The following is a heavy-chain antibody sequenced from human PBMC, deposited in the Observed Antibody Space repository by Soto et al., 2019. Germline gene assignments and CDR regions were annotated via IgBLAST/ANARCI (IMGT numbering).Heavy chain of an antibody. CDR3: ARDSYGSMTTVTTVVAFGI. D-gene: IGHD4-17*01. CDR1: GGSFSGYY. CDR2: INHSGST. Sequence: QVQLQQWGAGLLKPSETLSLTCAVYGGSFSGYYWSWIRQPPGKGLEWIGEINHSGSTNYNPSLKSRVTISVDTSKNQFSLKLSSVTAADTAVYYCARDSYGSMTTVTTVVAFGIWGQGTMVTVSS. J-gene: IGHJ3*02. V-gene: IGHV4-34*01.